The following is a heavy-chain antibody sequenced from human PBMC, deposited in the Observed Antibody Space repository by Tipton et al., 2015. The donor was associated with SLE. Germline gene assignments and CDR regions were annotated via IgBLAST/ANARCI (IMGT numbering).Heavy chain of an antibody. J-gene: IGHJ4*02. CDR1: GFTFGSYS. CDR3: AKGTVGLRFDC. D-gene: IGHD4-17*01. CDR2: ISSTSSST. Sequence: SLRLSCAASGFTFGSYSMSWVRQAPGKGLEWVSLISSTSSSTYYADSMKGRFTVSRDNSKNTLYLQMRSLRADDTAVYYCAKGTVGLRFDCWGQGTLVTVSS. V-gene: IGHV3-23*01.